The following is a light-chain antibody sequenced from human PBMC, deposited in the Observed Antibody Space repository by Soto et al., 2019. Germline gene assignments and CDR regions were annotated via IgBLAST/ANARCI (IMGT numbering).Light chain of an antibody. V-gene: IGLV1-40*01. Sequence: QSVLTQPPSVSGAPGQRVTISCTGSSSNIGAGYDVHWYQQVPGTAPKLLIHGNSNRPSGVPDRFSGSKSGTSASLAITGLQAEDEADYHCQSYDSSLSGWVFGGGTKLTVL. CDR3: QSYDSSLSGWV. CDR1: SSNIGAGYD. CDR2: GNS. J-gene: IGLJ3*02.